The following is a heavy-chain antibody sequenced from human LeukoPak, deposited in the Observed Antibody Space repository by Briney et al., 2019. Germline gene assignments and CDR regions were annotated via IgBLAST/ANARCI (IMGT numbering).Heavy chain of an antibody. V-gene: IGHV1-2*02. Sequence: ASVRVSCKASGYTFTGYYMHWVRQAPGQGLEWLEGINPNGGATNYAQTFKGRFTMTRDTSISTAYMELSRLRSDDTAVYYCASLFSQAVAATDWGQGTLVTVSS. CDR3: ASLFSQAVAATD. CDR2: INPNGGAT. J-gene: IGHJ4*02. D-gene: IGHD6-19*01. CDR1: GYTFTGYY.